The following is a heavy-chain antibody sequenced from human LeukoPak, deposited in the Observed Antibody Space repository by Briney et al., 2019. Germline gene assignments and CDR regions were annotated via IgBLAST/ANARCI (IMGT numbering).Heavy chain of an antibody. CDR1: GGTFSSYA. D-gene: IGHD6-19*01. Sequence: ASVKVSCKASGGTFSSYAISWVRQAPGQGLEWMGWINAGNGNTKYSQKFQGRVTITRDTSASTAYMELSSLRSEDTAVYYCARESMAGGGWFDPWGQGTLVTVSS. J-gene: IGHJ5*02. V-gene: IGHV1-3*01. CDR3: ARESMAGGGWFDP. CDR2: INAGNGNT.